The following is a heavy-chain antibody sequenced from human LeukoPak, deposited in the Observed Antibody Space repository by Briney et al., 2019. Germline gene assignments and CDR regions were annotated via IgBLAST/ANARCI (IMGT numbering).Heavy chain of an antibody. CDR3: ARGLRLIHGDYAFWFDP. CDR1: GGTFSSYA. Sequence: ASVKVSCKASGGTFSSYAISWVRQAPGQGLKWMGGIIPIFGTANYAQTFQGWVTMTRDTSISTAYMELSRLRSDDTAVYYCARGLRLIHGDYAFWFDPWGQGTLVTVSS. CDR2: IIPIFGTA. D-gene: IGHD4-17*01. J-gene: IGHJ5*02. V-gene: IGHV1-69*05.